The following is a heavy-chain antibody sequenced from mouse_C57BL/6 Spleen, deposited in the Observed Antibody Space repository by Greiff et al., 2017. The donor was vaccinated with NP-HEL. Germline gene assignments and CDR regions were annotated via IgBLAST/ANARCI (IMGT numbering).Heavy chain of an antibody. CDR1: GYSITSGYY. J-gene: IGHJ2*01. V-gene: IGHV3-6*01. CDR3: ARDGAYYSNYFDY. CDR2: ISYDGSN. Sequence: EVQVVESGPGLVKPSQSLSLTCSVTGYSITSGYYWNWIRQFPGNKPEWMGYISYDGSNNYNPSLKNRISITRDTSKNQFFLKLNSVTTEDTATYYCARDGAYYSNYFDYWGQGTTLTVSS. D-gene: IGHD2-5*01.